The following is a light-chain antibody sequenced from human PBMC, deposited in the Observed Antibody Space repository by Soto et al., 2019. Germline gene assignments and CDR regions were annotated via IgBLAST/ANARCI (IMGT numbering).Light chain of an antibody. J-gene: IGLJ1*01. CDR2: EVA. CDR3: SSYTTSSTLV. V-gene: IGLV2-14*01. Sequence: QSFLTQPASVSGSPGQSITISCTGTGSDVGGYDYVSWYQHHPGKAPKVMIYEVANRPSGVSNRFSGSKSGNTAPLTISGLQAEDEADYYCSSYTTSSTLVFGTGTKVTVL. CDR1: GSDVGGYDY.